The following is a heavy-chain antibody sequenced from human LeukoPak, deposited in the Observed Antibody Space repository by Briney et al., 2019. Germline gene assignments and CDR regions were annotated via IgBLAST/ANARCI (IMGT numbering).Heavy chain of an antibody. J-gene: IGHJ4*02. D-gene: IGHD6-19*01. CDR2: TSYDGSNK. V-gene: IGHV3-30*18. Sequence: PGGSLRLSCAASGFTFSSYGMHWVRQAPGKGLEWVAVTSYDGSNKYYADSVKGRFTISRDNSKNTLYLQMNSLRAGDTAVYYCAKDMAVAGTSLDYWGQGTLVTVSS. CDR3: AKDMAVAGTSLDY. CDR1: GFTFSSYG.